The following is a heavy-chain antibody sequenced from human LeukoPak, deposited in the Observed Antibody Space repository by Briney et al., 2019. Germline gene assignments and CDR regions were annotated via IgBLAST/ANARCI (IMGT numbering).Heavy chain of an antibody. V-gene: IGHV1-8*01. CDR2: MNPNSGNT. CDR1: GYTFTSYD. D-gene: IGHD6-19*01. CDR3: ARGSSAWPYQDAFDI. Sequence: ASVKVSCKASGYTFTSYDINWVRQATGQGREWMGWMNPNSGNTGYAQKFQGRVTMTRNTSISIAYMEMSSLRSEDTAVYYCARGSSAWPYQDAFDIWGQGTRVSVSS. J-gene: IGHJ3*02.